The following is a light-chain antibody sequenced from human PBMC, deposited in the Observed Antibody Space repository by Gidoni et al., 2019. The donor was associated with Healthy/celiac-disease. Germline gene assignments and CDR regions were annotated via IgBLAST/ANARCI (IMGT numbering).Light chain of an antibody. CDR3: QAWDSSTAV. CDR2: KDS. Sequence: SYELTQPPSVSVSPGQTASIPCSGDKLGDKYACWYQQKPGQSPGLVIYKDSKRPSGIPERFAGSNSGNTATLTISGTQAMDEVDYYCQAWDSSTAVFGGGTKRTVL. CDR1: KLGDKY. J-gene: IGLJ2*01. V-gene: IGLV3-1*01.